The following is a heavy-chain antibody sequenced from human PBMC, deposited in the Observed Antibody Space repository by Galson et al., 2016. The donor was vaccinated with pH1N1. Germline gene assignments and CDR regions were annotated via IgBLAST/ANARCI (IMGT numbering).Heavy chain of an antibody. V-gene: IGHV3-64*02. D-gene: IGHD1-26*01. Sequence: SLRLSCAASGFTFSAYAMHWVRQAPGKGLEYVSVIGSNGRTTYYADSVNGRFTISRDNSKNTVYLQMGSLRAEDMAVYYCTRDAGGYSDFDYWGQGTLVTVSS. J-gene: IGHJ4*02. CDR3: TRDAGGYSDFDY. CDR2: IGSNGRTT. CDR1: GFTFSAYA.